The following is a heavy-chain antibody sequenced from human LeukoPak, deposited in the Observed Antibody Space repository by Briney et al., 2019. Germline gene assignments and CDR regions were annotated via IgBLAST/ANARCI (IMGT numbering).Heavy chain of an antibody. D-gene: IGHD2-2*01. J-gene: IGHJ6*02. V-gene: IGHV3-33*01. Sequence: GGSLRLSCAASGFTFSSYGMHWVRQAPGKGLEWVAVIWYDGSNKYYADSVKGRFTISIDNSKNTLYLQMNSLRAEDTAVYYCARDLVVPAAMLGYYYYYGMDVWGQGTTVTVSS. CDR2: IWYDGSNK. CDR3: ARDLVVPAAMLGYYYYYGMDV. CDR1: GFTFSSYG.